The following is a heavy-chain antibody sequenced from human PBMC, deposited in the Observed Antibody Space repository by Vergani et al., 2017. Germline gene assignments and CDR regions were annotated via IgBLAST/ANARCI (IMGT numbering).Heavy chain of an antibody. V-gene: IGHV3-66*02. CDR2: IYSGDET. CDR1: GTTVSGNY. Sequence: ELQLVESGGGLVQPGGSLRLSCAASGTTVSGNYMTWVRQAPGKGLVWVAHIYSGDETYYADYVKGRVTISRDTSKNTLHLQINNLRVEDTAVYYCARGNYYGSGTYVDPWGQRALVTVSS. J-gene: IGHJ5*02. CDR3: ARGNYYGSGTYVDP. D-gene: IGHD3-10*01.